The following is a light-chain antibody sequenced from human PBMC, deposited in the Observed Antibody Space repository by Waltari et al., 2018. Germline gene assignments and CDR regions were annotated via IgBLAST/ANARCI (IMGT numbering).Light chain of an antibody. Sequence: IQMTQSPSSLSASVVDRVTITCRSSQSIRNYLNWYQHKPGKAPKLLIYAASSLQSGVPSRFSGSGSRTDFTLTISSLQPEDFATYYCQHSYNTPFPYTFGQGTKLEIK. CDR3: QHSYNTPFPYT. V-gene: IGKV1-39*01. CDR2: AAS. CDR1: QSIRNY. J-gene: IGKJ2*01.